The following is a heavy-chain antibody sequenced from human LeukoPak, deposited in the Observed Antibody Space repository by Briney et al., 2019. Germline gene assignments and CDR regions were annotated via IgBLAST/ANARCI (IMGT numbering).Heavy chain of an antibody. Sequence: PGGSLRLSCAASGFTFSSYGMSWVRQAPGKGLEWVSAISGSGGSTYYADSVKGRFTISRDNSKSTLSLQMNSLRAEDTAVYYCAKEMGVVLMVYALDYWGQGNLVTVSS. CDR1: GFTFSSYG. V-gene: IGHV3-23*01. D-gene: IGHD2-8*01. CDR3: AKEMGVVLMVYALDY. CDR2: ISGSGGST. J-gene: IGHJ4*02.